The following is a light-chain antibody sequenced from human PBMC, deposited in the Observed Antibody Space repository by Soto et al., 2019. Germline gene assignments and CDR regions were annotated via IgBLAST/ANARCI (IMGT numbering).Light chain of an antibody. Sequence: QSALTQPASVSGSPGQSITISCTGTSSDVGRFNFVSWHHQFPGQTPKLMIFEVYNRPSGVSDRFSGSKSGNTVSLTISGLHADDEGDYYCSSYTTSSTQVFGTGTKLTVL. CDR2: EVY. V-gene: IGLV2-14*01. CDR1: SSDVGRFNF. J-gene: IGLJ1*01. CDR3: SSYTTSSTQV.